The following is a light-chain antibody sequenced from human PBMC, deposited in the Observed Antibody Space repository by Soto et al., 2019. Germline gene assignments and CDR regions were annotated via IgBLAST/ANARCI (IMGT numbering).Light chain of an antibody. V-gene: IGLV2-14*01. CDR3: SSYSTTSSPHVH. CDR2: EVT. J-gene: IGLJ2*01. Sequence: QSALTQPASVSGSPGQSITISCTGTRSDVGRYNYVSWYQQHPGKAPKLWIYEVTYRPSGVSTRLSASKSGSTASLPISGIQAEDEADDYCSSYSTTSSPHVHFGGGTKLTVL. CDR1: RSDVGRYNY.